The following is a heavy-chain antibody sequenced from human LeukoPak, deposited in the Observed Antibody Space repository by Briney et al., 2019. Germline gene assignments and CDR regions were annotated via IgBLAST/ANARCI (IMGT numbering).Heavy chain of an antibody. D-gene: IGHD3-10*01. CDR1: GFTVSNNY. V-gene: IGHV3-53*01. J-gene: IGHJ4*02. CDR3: ARDKGGSGRH. Sequence: GESLRLSCAASGFTVSNNYMSWVRQAPEKGLEWVSVIYSGGSTYCADSVKGRFTISRDNSKNTLYLQMNSRRAEDTAVYYCARDKGGSGRHWGQGTLVTVSS. CDR2: IYSGGST.